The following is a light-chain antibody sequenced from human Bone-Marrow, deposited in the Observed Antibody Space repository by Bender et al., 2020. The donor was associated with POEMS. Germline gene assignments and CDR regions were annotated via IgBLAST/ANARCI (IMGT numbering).Light chain of an antibody. CDR2: SNY. V-gene: IGLV1-44*01. CDR1: DSNFGVNN. Sequence: QSVLTQPPSASGPPGQSVIISCSGTDSNFGVNNVNCYQHLPGTAPRLVVYSNYKRPSGVPARFSGSKSGTSASLAISDIQSDDEGDYYCSSWDDSLSGWVFGGGTKLTVL. J-gene: IGLJ3*02. CDR3: SSWDDSLSGWV.